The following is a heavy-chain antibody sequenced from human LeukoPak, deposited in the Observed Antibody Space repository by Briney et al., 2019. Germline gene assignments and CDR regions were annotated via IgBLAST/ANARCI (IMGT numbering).Heavy chain of an antibody. J-gene: IGHJ4*02. V-gene: IGHV3-30-3*01. Sequence: GGSLRLSCAASGFTFSSYAMHWVRQAPGKGLEWVAVISYDGSNKYYADSVKGRFTISRDNSKNTLYLQMNSLRAEDTAVYYCARDLVDAYSPDYWGQGTLVTVSS. D-gene: IGHD2-15*01. CDR2: ISYDGSNK. CDR1: GFTFSSYA. CDR3: ARDLVDAYSPDY.